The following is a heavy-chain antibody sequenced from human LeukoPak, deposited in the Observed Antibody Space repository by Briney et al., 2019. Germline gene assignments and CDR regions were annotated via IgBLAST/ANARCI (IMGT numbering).Heavy chain of an antibody. CDR1: GFTFSSYS. D-gene: IGHD2-21*01. Sequence: GGSLRLSCAASGFTFSSYSMNWVRQAPGKGLEWVSFISRSSTTIYYADSVKGRFTISRDNAKNSLYLQMNSLRDEDTAVYYCARDGYRGGDFDYWGQGTLVTVSS. V-gene: IGHV3-48*02. CDR2: ISRSSTTI. CDR3: ARDGYRGGDFDY. J-gene: IGHJ4*02.